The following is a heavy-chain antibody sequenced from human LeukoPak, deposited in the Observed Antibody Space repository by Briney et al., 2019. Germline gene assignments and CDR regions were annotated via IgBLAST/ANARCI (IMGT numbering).Heavy chain of an antibody. Sequence: SETLSLTCTVSSYSISSGYYWGWIRPPPGKGLEWIASINHSGITYYNPPLKSRVTISVDTSKNQFSLKVTSVTAADTAVYYCGRDRPTGYYDYWGQGTLVTVSS. CDR3: GRDRPTGYYDY. CDR2: INHSGIT. CDR1: SYSISSGYY. V-gene: IGHV4-38-2*02. J-gene: IGHJ4*02. D-gene: IGHD3-9*01.